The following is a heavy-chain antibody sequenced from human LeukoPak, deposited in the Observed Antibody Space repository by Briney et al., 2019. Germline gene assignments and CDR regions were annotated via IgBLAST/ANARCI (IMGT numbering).Heavy chain of an antibody. D-gene: IGHD6-19*01. CDR3: ARGFIAVAGFDI. J-gene: IGHJ3*02. Sequence: SETLSLTCTVSGGSISSGSYYWSWIRQPAGKGLEWIGRIYTSGSTNYNPSLKSRVTMSVDTSKNQFSLKLSSVTAADTAVYYCARGFIAVAGFDIWGQGTMVTVSS. CDR1: GGSISSGSYY. CDR2: IYTSGST. V-gene: IGHV4-61*02.